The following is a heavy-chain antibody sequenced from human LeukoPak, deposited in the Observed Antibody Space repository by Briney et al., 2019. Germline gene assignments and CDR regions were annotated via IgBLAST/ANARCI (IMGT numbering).Heavy chain of an antibody. D-gene: IGHD3-22*01. CDR3: AKTGYYYDRSDYYYDRSRYFDL. CDR2: ISGSGGNT. Sequence: GGSLRLSCAVSGFSFSSYAMSWVRQAPGKGLEWVSAISGSGGNTYYADSVKGRFTISRDNSRNTLYLQMNSLRAEDTAVYYCAKTGYYYDRSDYYYDRSRYFDLWGRGTLVTVSS. J-gene: IGHJ2*01. CDR1: GFSFSSYA. V-gene: IGHV3-23*01.